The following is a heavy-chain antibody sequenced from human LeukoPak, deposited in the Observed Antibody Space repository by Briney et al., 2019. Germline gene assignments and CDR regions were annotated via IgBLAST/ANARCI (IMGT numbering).Heavy chain of an antibody. V-gene: IGHV4-31*03. D-gene: IGHD6-6*01. CDR2: IYYSGST. Sequence: SETLSLTCTVSGGSISSGGYYWSWIRQHPGKGLEWIGYIYYSGSTYYNPSLKSRVTISVDTSKNQFSLKLSSVTAADTAVYYCARGEASEWYSSSSLLDYWGQGTLVTVSS. CDR1: GGSISSGGYY. CDR3: ARGEASEWYSSSSLLDY. J-gene: IGHJ4*02.